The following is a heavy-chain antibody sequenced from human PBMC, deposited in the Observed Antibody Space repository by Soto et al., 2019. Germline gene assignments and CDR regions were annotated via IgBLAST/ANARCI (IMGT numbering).Heavy chain of an antibody. CDR2: ISAYNGNT. Sequence: ASVKVSCKASGYTFTSYGISWVRQAPGQGLEWMGWISAYNGNTNYAQKLQGRVTMTTDTSTSTAYMELRSLRSDDTAVYYCARDPGYDYIWGSYREPYDYWGQGTLVTVSS. CDR1: GYTFTSYG. D-gene: IGHD3-16*02. J-gene: IGHJ4*02. CDR3: ARDPGYDYIWGSYREPYDY. V-gene: IGHV1-18*01.